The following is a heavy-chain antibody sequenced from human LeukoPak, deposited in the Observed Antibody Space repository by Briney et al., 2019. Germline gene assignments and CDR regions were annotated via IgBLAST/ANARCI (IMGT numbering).Heavy chain of an antibody. CDR1: GGSISSYY. Sequence: SETLSLTCTVSGGSISSYYWSWIRQPPGKGLEWLGYIYYSGSTNYNPSLKSRVTISVDTSKNQFSLKLSSVTAADTAVYYCASHDSSGYYYFDYWGQGTLVTVSS. CDR2: IYYSGST. V-gene: IGHV4-59*01. J-gene: IGHJ4*02. CDR3: ASHDSSGYYYFDY. D-gene: IGHD3-22*01.